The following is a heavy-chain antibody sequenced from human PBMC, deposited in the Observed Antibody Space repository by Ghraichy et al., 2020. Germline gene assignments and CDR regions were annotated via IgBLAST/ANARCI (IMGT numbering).Heavy chain of an antibody. J-gene: IGHJ6*02. CDR1: GFTFSPYV. D-gene: IGHD1-26*01. CDR3: ARVIVGLTDYNYYYGLDV. V-gene: IGHV3-30*04. Sequence: GESLNISCAASGFTFSPYVMHWVRQAPGKGLEWVAVMSHDGSKRHYAESVRGRFTISRDNSKNTLYLQMDSLRPEDTAVYYCARVIVGLTDYNYYYGLDVWGPGTAVIVSS. CDR2: MSHDGSKR.